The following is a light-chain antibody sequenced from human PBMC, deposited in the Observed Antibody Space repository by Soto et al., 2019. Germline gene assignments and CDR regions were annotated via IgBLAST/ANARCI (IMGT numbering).Light chain of an antibody. CDR2: GAS. CDR1: QSVSSSY. Sequence: EVVLTQSPGTLSLSPGERATLSCRASQSVSSSYLAWYQKKPGQAPRLLIYGASSRATGIPDRFSGSGSGTDFTLTISRLEPEDFAVYYCPQYGSSPRITFGPGTRREIK. J-gene: IGKJ5*01. V-gene: IGKV3-20*01. CDR3: PQYGSSPRIT.